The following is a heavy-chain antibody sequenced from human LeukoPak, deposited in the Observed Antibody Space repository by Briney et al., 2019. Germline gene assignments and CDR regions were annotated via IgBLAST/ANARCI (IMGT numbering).Heavy chain of an antibody. CDR1: GGSINSNNYY. J-gene: IGHJ4*02. D-gene: IGHD1-7*01. Sequence: SETLSLTCTVSGGSINSNNYYWGWIRQPPGKGLEWIASVYYSGDTWYNPSLKSRVTISVDTSKNQFSLKVTSVTAADTSVYYCARLPELLNDPFDYWGQGTLVTVSS. CDR3: ARLPELLNDPFDY. V-gene: IGHV4-39*01. CDR2: VYYSGDT.